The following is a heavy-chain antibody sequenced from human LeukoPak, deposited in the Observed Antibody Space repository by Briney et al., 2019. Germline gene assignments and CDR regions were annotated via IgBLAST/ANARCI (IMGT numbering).Heavy chain of an antibody. CDR2: ISGSGGSK. CDR3: AKALGGSGSYYNLYYFDY. Sequence: GGSLRLSCAASGFTFSSYAMSWVRQAPGKGLEWVSAISGSGGSKYYADSVKGRFTISRDNSKNTLYLQMNSLRAEHTAVYYCAKALGGSGSYYNLYYFDYWGQGTLVTVSS. D-gene: IGHD3-10*01. CDR1: GFTFSSYA. V-gene: IGHV3-23*01. J-gene: IGHJ4*02.